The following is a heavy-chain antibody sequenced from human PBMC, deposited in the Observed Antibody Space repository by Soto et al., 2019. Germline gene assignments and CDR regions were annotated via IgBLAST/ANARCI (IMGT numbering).Heavy chain of an antibody. CDR2: IYNSGST. V-gene: IGHV4-30-4*01. D-gene: IGHD7-27*01. Sequence: QVQLQESGPGLVEPSQTLSLTCTVSGGSISSGDYYWSWIRQPPGKGLEWIGHIYNSGSTYSNPSLQSRVPISVAQSKNQFSLKLSSVTAADTAVYYCARGPDGDKVDYWGQGTLVTVSS. CDR1: GGSISSGDYY. CDR3: ARGPDGDKVDY. J-gene: IGHJ4*02.